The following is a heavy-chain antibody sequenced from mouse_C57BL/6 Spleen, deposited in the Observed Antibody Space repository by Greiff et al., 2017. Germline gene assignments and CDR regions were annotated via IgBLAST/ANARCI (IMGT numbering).Heavy chain of an antibody. V-gene: IGHV1-62-2*01. D-gene: IGHD1-1*01. CDR2: FYPGSGSI. Sequence: QVQLKQSGAELVKPGASVKLSCKASGYTFTEYTIHWVKQRSGQGLEWIGWFYPGSGSIKYNEKFKDKATLTADKSSSTVYMELSRLTSEDSAVYFCARHEDPYGSSYGGYFDVWGTGTTVTVSS. CDR3: ARHEDPYGSSYGGYFDV. J-gene: IGHJ1*03. CDR1: GYTFTEYT.